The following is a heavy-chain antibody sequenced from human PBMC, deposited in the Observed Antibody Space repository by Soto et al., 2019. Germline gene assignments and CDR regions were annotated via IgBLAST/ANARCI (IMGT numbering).Heavy chain of an antibody. CDR3: ARARSSIAAASDAFDI. J-gene: IGHJ3*02. V-gene: IGHV1-18*01. CDR1: GYTFTSYG. CDR2: ISAYNGNT. D-gene: IGHD6-13*01. Sequence: QVQLVQSGAEVKKPGASVKVSCKASGYTFTSYGISWVRQAPGQGLEWMGWISAYNGNTNYAQKLQGRVTMTTDTXTIXAYMELRSLRSDDTAVYYCARARSSIAAASDAFDIWGQGTMVTVSS.